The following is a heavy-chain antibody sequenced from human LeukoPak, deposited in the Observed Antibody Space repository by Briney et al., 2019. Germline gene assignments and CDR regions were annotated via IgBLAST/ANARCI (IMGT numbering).Heavy chain of an antibody. J-gene: IGHJ3*02. D-gene: IGHD3-3*01. CDR1: GGSFSGYY. V-gene: IGHV4-4*07. Sequence: PSETLSLTCAVYGGSFSGYYWSWIRQPAGKGLEWIGRIYTSGSTNYNPSLKSRVTMSVDTSKNQFSLKLSSVTAADTAVYYCAREVLDYDFWSGYPNAFDIWGQGTMVTVSS. CDR3: AREVLDYDFWSGYPNAFDI. CDR2: IYTSGST.